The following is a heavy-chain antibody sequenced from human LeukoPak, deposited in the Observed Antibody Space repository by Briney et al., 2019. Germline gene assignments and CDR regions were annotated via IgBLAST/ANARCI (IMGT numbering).Heavy chain of an antibody. CDR2: IYYSGST. CDR3: ARKMGYFDY. Sequence: SETLSLTCTVSGGSISSSSYYWGWIRQPPGKGLEWIGSIYYSGSTYYNPSLKSRVTISVDTSKNQFSLKLSSVTAADTAVYYCARKMGYFDYWGQGTLVTVSS. CDR1: GGSISSSSYY. D-gene: IGHD2-8*01. J-gene: IGHJ4*02. V-gene: IGHV4-39*01.